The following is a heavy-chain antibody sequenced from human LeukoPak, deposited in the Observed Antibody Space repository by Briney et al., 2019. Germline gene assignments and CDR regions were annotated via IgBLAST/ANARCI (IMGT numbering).Heavy chain of an antibody. J-gene: IGHJ4*02. V-gene: IGHV4-34*01. CDR3: AREPRKAATISFDC. Sequence: SETLSLTCAVYAGSFSGYYWSWIRQPPGKGLEWIGEINHSGSTNYHASLKSRVTISVDTSKNQFSLKLSSVTAADTAVYYCAREPRKAATISFDCWGQGTLVTVSS. CDR2: INHSGST. D-gene: IGHD2-15*01. CDR1: AGSFSGYY.